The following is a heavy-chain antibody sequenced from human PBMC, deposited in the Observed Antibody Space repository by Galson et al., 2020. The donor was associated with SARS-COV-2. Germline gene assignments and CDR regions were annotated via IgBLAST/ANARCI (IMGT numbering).Heavy chain of an antibody. CDR3: GRAAGGGSYTSHSDY. Sequence: GGSLRLSCEASGFTFDDYGMTWIRQAPGKGLEWNSGINWNGGSTGYADSVKGRFTIYRDNAKNSVYLQMDSLRADDTALYHCGRAAGGGSYTSHSDYWGQGTLVTVSS. CDR1: GFTFDDYG. D-gene: IGHD1-26*01. J-gene: IGHJ4*02. CDR2: INWNGGST. V-gene: IGHV3-20*01.